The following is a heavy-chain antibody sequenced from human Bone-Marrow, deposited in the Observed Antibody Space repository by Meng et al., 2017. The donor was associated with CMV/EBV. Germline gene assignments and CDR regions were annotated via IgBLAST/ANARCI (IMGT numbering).Heavy chain of an antibody. CDR3: ARSTYYYDSSGYYKSYYLDY. CDR1: TSYA. J-gene: IGHJ4*02. CDR2: INAGNGNT. D-gene: IGHD3-22*01. V-gene: IGHV1-3*01. Sequence: TSYAMHWVRQAPGQRLEWMGWINAGNGNTKYSQKFQGRVTITRDTSASTAYMELSSLRSEDAAVYYCARSTYYYDSSGYYKSYYLDYWGQGTLVTVSS.